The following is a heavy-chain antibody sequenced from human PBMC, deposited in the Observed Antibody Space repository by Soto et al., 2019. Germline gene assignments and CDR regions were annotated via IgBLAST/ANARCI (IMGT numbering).Heavy chain of an antibody. CDR2: IIPIFGTA. CDR1: GGTFSSYA. Sequence: QVQLVQSGAEVKKPGSSVKVSCKASGGTFSSYAISWVRQAPGQGLEWMGGIIPIFGTANYAQKFQGRVTITADKSTSTAYMELSSLRSEDTAVYYCARDWPARITMVRGRGAFDIWGQGTMVTVSS. V-gene: IGHV1-69*06. J-gene: IGHJ3*02. CDR3: ARDWPARITMVRGRGAFDI. D-gene: IGHD3-10*01.